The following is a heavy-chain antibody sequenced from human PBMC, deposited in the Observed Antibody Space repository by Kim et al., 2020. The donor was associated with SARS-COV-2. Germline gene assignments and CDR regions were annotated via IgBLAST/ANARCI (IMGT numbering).Heavy chain of an antibody. CDR1: GFAFRNYW. CDR3: ARDGAGVSPDFDI. CDR2: IKGDGSDK. Sequence: GGSLRLSCAASGFAFRNYWMYWVRQAPGKGLEWVANIKGDGSDKYYVDSVEGRFTISRDNAKNSLYLQMSSLRGEDTAVYYCARDGAGVSPDFDIWGQG. J-gene: IGHJ3*02. D-gene: IGHD1-26*01. V-gene: IGHV3-7*01.